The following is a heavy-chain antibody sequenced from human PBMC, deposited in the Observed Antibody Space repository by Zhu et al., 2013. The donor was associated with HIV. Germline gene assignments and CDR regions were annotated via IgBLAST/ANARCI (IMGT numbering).Heavy chain of an antibody. V-gene: IGHV1-8*01. J-gene: IGHJ4*02. CDR2: MNPNSGAT. CDR1: GYTFATYD. D-gene: IGHD7-27*01. Sequence: QVQLVQSGAEVKKPGASVKVSCKASGYTFATYDINWVRQAPGQGLEWLGWMNPNSGATGYAQKFQGRVSMTRAASMSTAYMELSSLTSEDTAVYYCARNKALTGDFDYWGQGTLVTVSS. CDR3: ARNKALTGDFDY.